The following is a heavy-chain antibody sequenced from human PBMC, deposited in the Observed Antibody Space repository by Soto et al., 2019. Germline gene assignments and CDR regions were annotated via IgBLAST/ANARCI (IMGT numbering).Heavy chain of an antibody. CDR1: GLNFNTYW. Sequence: GGSLRLSCAASGLNFNTYWMSWVRQSPGKGLEWVANIKQDGSETYYVDSVRGRFTISRDNAKKSLYLQMNSLRAEDTAVYYCAREGFYYDYWSGYTKPYYFDNWGQGALVTVSS. V-gene: IGHV3-7*01. CDR3: AREGFYYDYWSGYTKPYYFDN. J-gene: IGHJ4*02. D-gene: IGHD3-3*01. CDR2: IKQDGSET.